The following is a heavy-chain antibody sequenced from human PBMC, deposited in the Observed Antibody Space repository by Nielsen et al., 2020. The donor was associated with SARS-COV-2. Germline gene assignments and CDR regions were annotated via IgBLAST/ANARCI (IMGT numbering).Heavy chain of an antibody. Sequence: GESLKISCAASGFTFSNAWMSWVRQAPGKGLEWVGRIKSKTDGGTTDYAAPVKGRFTISRDDSKNTLYLQMNSLKTEDTAVYYCTTWGYYYDSSGYRYWGQGTLVTVSS. V-gene: IGHV3-15*01. CDR2: IKSKTDGGTT. D-gene: IGHD3-22*01. J-gene: IGHJ4*02. CDR3: TTWGYYYDSSGYRY. CDR1: GFTFSNAW.